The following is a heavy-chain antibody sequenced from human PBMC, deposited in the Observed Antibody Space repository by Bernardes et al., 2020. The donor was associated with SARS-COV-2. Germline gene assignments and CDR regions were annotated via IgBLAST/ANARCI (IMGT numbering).Heavy chain of an antibody. CDR3: ARGGSRATWIQLWFSPPFDY. J-gene: IGHJ4*02. CDR2: IYYSGIT. V-gene: IGHV4-39*01. CDR1: GGSISSISYY. D-gene: IGHD5-18*01. Sequence: SEALSLTCTVSGGSISSISYYWGWLLQPPGKGLEWIGSIYYSGITYYNPSLKSRVTISVDTSKNQFSLKLSSVTAADTAVYYCARGGSRATWIQLWFSPPFDYWGQGTLVTVSS.